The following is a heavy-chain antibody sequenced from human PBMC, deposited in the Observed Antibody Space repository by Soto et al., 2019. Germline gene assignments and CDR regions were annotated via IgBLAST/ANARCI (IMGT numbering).Heavy chain of an antibody. J-gene: IGHJ6*03. CDR1: GFTFSSYG. CDR2: IWYDGSNK. CDR3: ARDRAYGDYDNYYMDV. Sequence: GGSLRLSCAASGFTFSSYGMHWVRQAPGKGLEWVAVIWYDGSNKYYADSVKGRFTISRDNSKNTLYLQMNSLRAEDTAVYYCARDRAYGDYDNYYMDVWGKGTTVTVSS. D-gene: IGHD4-17*01. V-gene: IGHV3-33*01.